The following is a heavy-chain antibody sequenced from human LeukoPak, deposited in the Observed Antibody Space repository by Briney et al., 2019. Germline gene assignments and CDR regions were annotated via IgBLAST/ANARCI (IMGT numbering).Heavy chain of an antibody. J-gene: IGHJ5*02. D-gene: IGHD1-26*01. V-gene: IGHV4-38-2*02. CDR1: GYSISSGYY. Sequence: SEALSLTRTVSGYSISSGYYWGWIRQPPGKGLEWIGSIYHSGSTYYNPSLKSRVTISVDTSKNQFSLKLSSVTAADTAVYYCASGQIIVGAIGWFDPWGQGTLVTVSS. CDR2: IYHSGST. CDR3: ASGQIIVGAIGWFDP.